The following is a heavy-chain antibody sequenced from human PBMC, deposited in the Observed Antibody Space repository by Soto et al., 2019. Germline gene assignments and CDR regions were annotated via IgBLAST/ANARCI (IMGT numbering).Heavy chain of an antibody. J-gene: IGHJ4*02. CDR3: VTERRNYEWDY. CDR2: IWNGRNSE. CDR1: GFTFSTFG. D-gene: IGHD1-7*01. Sequence: QVQLVESGGGVVQPGRSLRLSCAASGFTFSTFGMHWVRQSPGKGLEWVAVIWNGRNSEDYADSVKGRFTISRYNSKKTLYLHMNSLRAEDTAMYYCVTERRNYEWDYWGQGSLVTVS. V-gene: IGHV3-33*01.